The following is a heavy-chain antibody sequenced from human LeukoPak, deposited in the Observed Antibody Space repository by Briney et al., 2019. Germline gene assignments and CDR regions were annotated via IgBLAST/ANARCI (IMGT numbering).Heavy chain of an antibody. V-gene: IGHV3-21*04. Sequence: GGSLLLSCAASGFTFSSYRMDWGRQAPGKGLEWGSSISSSSSYIYYADSVKGRFTISRDNAKNSLYLQMNSLRAEDTAVYYCARRRDSGSLQHFDYWGQGTLVTVSS. D-gene: IGHD1-26*01. CDR3: ARRRDSGSLQHFDY. J-gene: IGHJ4*02. CDR2: ISSSSSYI. CDR1: GFTFSSYR.